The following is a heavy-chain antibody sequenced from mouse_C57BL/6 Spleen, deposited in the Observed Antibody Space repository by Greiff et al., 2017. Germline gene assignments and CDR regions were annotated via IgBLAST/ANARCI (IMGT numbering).Heavy chain of an antibody. CDR1: GYAFSSSW. CDR3: ARGDGGGYEVDY. Sequence: QVQLQQSGPELVKPGASVKISCKASGYAFSSSWMNWVKQRPGKGLEWIGRIYPGDGDTNYNGKFKGKATLTADKSSSTAYMQLSSLTSEDSAVYCCARGDGGGYEVDYWGQGTTVTVSS. V-gene: IGHV1-82*01. D-gene: IGHD2-14*01. J-gene: IGHJ4*01. CDR2: IYPGDGDT.